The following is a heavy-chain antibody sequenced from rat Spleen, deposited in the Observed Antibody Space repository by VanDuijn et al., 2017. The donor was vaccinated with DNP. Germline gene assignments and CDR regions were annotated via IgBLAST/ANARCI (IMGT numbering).Heavy chain of an antibody. CDR3: STLNFYASLSEYFDY. J-gene: IGHJ2*01. CDR1: GFSFRNYY. CDR2: IVHDGSRT. D-gene: IGHD1-12*01. Sequence: EVQLVESGGGLVQPGRSLKLSCAASGFSFRNYYMAWVRQTPKKGLEWAATIVHDGSRTYYRDSVKGRFTISRDNAKSPLYMQMDSLRSDDTATYYCSTLNFYASLSEYFDYWGQGVMVTVSS. V-gene: IGHV5S10*01.